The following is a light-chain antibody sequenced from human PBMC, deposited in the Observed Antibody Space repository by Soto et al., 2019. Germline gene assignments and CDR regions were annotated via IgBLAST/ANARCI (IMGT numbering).Light chain of an antibody. V-gene: IGKV4-1*01. CDR3: QQYYSTPYT. CDR2: WAS. J-gene: IGKJ2*01. CDR1: QSVLYSSNNKNY. Sequence: DIVMTQSPDSLAVSLGERATINCKSSQSVLYSSNNKNYLAWYQQKAAQSPNLLIYWASTRESGVPDRFSGSGSGTDFTLTISSLQADDVAVYYCQQYYSTPYTFGQGTKLEIK.